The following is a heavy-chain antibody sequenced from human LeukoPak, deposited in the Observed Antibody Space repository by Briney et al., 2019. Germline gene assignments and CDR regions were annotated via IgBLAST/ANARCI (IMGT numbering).Heavy chain of an antibody. J-gene: IGHJ5*02. CDR2: IRYDGSNK. CDR1: GFTFSSYG. V-gene: IGHV3-30*02. D-gene: IGHD3-10*01. Sequence: GGSLRLSCAASGFTFSSYGMHWVRQAPGKGLEWVAFIRYDGSNKYYADSVKGRFTISRDNSKNTLYLQMNSLRAEDTAVYYCAKDGSGIFGDNWFDPWGQGTLVTVSS. CDR3: AKDGSGIFGDNWFDP.